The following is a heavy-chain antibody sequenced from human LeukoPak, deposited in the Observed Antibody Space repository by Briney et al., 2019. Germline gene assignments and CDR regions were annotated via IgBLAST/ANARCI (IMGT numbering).Heavy chain of an antibody. V-gene: IGHV4-59*01. J-gene: IGHJ4*02. D-gene: IGHD3-10*01. Sequence: TSETLSLTCTVSGGSISSYYWSWIRQPPGMGLEWIGYIYYSGGTNYNPSLKSRVTISGDRSKNQFSLKLSSVTAADTAVYYCASGMVRGVLDFWGQGTLVTVSS. CDR3: ASGMVRGVLDF. CDR2: IYYSGGT. CDR1: GGSISSYY.